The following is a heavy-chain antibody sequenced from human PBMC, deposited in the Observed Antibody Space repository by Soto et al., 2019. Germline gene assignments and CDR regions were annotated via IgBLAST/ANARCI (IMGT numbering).Heavy chain of an antibody. Sequence: ASVKVSCKASGYTFTSYGISWVRQAPGQGLEWMGWISAYNGNTNYAQKRQGRVTMTTDTSRSTAYMELRRLRADDTSLYYCARDGTDLLSLGELLPFDYWGGGILVTVSS. V-gene: IGHV1-18*01. CDR1: GYTFTSYG. D-gene: IGHD3-10*01. CDR3: ARDGTDLLSLGELLPFDY. CDR2: ISAYNGNT. J-gene: IGHJ4*02.